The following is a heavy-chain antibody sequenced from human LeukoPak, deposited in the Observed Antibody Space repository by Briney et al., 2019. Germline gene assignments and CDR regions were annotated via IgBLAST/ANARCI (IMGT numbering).Heavy chain of an antibody. J-gene: IGHJ4*02. CDR3: ARDTFGGVIVIPMFDY. V-gene: IGHV1-2*02. D-gene: IGHD3-16*02. Sequence: ASVTVSFQASGYTFTGYYMHWVRPAPGQGLEWMGWINPNSGGTNYAQKFQGRVTMTRDTSISTAYMEPSSLRSEDTAVYYCARDTFGGVIVIPMFDYWGQGTLVTVSS. CDR1: GYTFTGYY. CDR2: INPNSGGT.